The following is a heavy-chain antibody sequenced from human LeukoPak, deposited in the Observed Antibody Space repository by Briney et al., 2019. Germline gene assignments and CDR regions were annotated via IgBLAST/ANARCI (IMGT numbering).Heavy chain of an antibody. D-gene: IGHD6-13*01. J-gene: IGHJ4*02. CDR3: ARLAYWEQQRSGFDF. V-gene: IGHV5-51*01. Sequence: GESLKISCKGSGYSFTTYWIGWVRQMPGKGLEWMGIIHPGDSDTRYSPSFQGQVTFSVDKSTSTAYLQWSSLQASDTATYYCARLAYWEQQRSGFDFWGQGALVTVSS. CDR2: IHPGDSDT. CDR1: GYSFTTYW.